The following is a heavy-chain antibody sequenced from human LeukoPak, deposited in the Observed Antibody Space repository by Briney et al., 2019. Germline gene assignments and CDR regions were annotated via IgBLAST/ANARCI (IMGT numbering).Heavy chain of an antibody. D-gene: IGHD3-10*01. Sequence: GASVKVSCKASGYTFTSYGISRVRQAPGQGLEWMGWISAYNGGTNYAQKLQGRFTMTTDTSTSTAYMELRSLRSDDTAVYYCARDRRSYYYGSGSYYGMDVWGQGTTVTVSS. CDR2: ISAYNGGT. CDR3: ARDRRSYYYGSGSYYGMDV. V-gene: IGHV1-18*01. CDR1: GYTFTSYG. J-gene: IGHJ6*02.